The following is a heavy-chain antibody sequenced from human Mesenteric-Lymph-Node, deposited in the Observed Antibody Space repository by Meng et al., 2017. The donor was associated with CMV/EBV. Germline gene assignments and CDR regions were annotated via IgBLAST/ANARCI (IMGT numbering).Heavy chain of an antibody. J-gene: IGHJ4*02. CDR3: ARVGRGQQQLDHFDY. CDR2: INPSGGGR. V-gene: IGHV1-46*01. CDR1: EYTFTNYY. Sequence: SEYTFTNYYMHWVRQAPGQGLEWMGIINPSGGGRSYAQKFQGRVTMTRDTSTTTVYMELSSLISEDTAVYYCARVGRGQQQLDHFDYWGQGTLVTVSS. D-gene: IGHD1-1*01.